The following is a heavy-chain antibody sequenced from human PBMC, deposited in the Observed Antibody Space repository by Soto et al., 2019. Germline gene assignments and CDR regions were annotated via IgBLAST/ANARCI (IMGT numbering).Heavy chain of an antibody. CDR2: IIPIFGTA. J-gene: IGHJ4*02. CDR3: ARDLGITIFGVVGPFDY. V-gene: IGHV1-69*13. D-gene: IGHD3-3*01. Sequence: SVKVSCKASGGTFSSYAISWVRQAPGQGLEWMGGIIPIFGTANYAQKFQGRVTITADESTSTAYMELSSLRSEDTAVYYCARDLGITIFGVVGPFDYCGQGTLVTVSS. CDR1: GGTFSSYA.